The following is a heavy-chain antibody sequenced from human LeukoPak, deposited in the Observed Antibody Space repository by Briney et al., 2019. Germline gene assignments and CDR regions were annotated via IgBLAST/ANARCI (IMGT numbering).Heavy chain of an antibody. CDR1: GYTFTGYY. V-gene: IGHV1-2*02. D-gene: IGHD3-10*01. CDR3: ARDSPLWFGELLAYYYYYGMDV. J-gene: IGHJ6*02. CDR2: INPNSGGT. Sequence: GASVKVSCKASGYTFTGYYMHWVRQAPGQGLEWMGWINPNSGGTNYAQKLQGRVTMTTDTSTSTAYMELRSLRSDDTAVYYCARDSPLWFGELLAYYYYYGMDVWGQGTTVTVSS.